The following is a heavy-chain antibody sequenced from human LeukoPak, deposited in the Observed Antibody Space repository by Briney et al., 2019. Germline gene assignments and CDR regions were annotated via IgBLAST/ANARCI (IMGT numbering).Heavy chain of an antibody. CDR3: ARDGYGDYVNAFDI. D-gene: IGHD4-17*01. CDR1: GGTFSSYA. V-gene: IGHV1-69*04. Sequence: SVKVSCKASGGTFSSYAISWVRQAPGQGLEWMGRIIPILGIANYAQKFQGRVTITADKSTSTAYMELSSLRSEDTAVYYCARDGYGDYVNAFDIWGQGTMVTVSS. CDR2: IIPILGIA. J-gene: IGHJ3*02.